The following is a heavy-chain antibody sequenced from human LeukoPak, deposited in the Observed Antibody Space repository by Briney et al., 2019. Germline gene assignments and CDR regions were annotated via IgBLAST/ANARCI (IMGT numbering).Heavy chain of an antibody. V-gene: IGHV4-4*02. CDR1: GGSISSSNW. CDR2: ITHTRST. Sequence: SETLSLTCAVSGGSISSSNWWSWVRQPPGKGLEWIGEITHTRSTVYSPSLNSRVTISVDTSKNQFSLKLNSLTAADTGLYFCARGRGAAAGLDYWGQGTLVTVSS. J-gene: IGHJ4*02. D-gene: IGHD6-13*01. CDR3: ARGRGAAAGLDY.